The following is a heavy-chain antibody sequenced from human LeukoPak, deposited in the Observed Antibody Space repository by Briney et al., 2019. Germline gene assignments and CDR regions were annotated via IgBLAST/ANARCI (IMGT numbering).Heavy chain of an antibody. J-gene: IGHJ4*02. CDR3: AREPNFRYCSSTSCYYFDY. Sequence: PGGSLRLSCAASGFTLSSYEMNWVRQAPGKGLEWVSYISSSGSTIYYADSVKGRFTISRDNAKNSLYLQMNSLRAEDTAVYYCAREPNFRYCSSTSCYYFDYWGQGTLVTVSS. V-gene: IGHV3-48*03. CDR2: ISSSGSTI. CDR1: GFTLSSYE. D-gene: IGHD2-2*01.